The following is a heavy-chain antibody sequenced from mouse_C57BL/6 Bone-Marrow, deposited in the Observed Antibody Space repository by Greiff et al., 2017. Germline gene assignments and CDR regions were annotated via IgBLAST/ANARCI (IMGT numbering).Heavy chain of an antibody. CDR1: GFSLTSYG. CDR2: IWSGGST. V-gene: IGHV2-2*01. CDR3: ACYYYGSSLYAMDY. Sequence: VQLQESGPGLVQPSQSLSITCTVSGFSLTSYGVHWVRQSPGKGLEWLGVIWSGGSTDYNAAFISKLSISKDNSKSQVFFKMNSLQADDTAIYXCACYYYGSSLYAMDYWGQGTSVTVSS. D-gene: IGHD1-1*01. J-gene: IGHJ4*01.